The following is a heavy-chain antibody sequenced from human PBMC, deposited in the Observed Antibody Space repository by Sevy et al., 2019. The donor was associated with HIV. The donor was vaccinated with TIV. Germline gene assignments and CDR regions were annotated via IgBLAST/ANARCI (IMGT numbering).Heavy chain of an antibody. CDR1: GFTFSRYW. CDR3: ARRGSSYYYGMDV. V-gene: IGHV3-7*01. J-gene: IGHJ6*02. D-gene: IGHD3-16*01. CDR2: IKEDGSEK. Sequence: GGSLRLSCAASGFTFSRYWMSWVRQAPGKGLEWVANIKEDGSEKYYVDSVKGRFTISRDNAKNSLYLQMNGLGVEDTAVYYCARRGSSYYYGMDVWGQGTTVTVSS.